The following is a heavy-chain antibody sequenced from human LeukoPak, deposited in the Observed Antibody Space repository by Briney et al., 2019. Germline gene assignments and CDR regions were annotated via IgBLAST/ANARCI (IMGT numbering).Heavy chain of an antibody. J-gene: IGHJ4*02. CDR1: GGSINSDY. D-gene: IGHD3-3*01. Sequence: PSETLSLTCTVSGGSINSDYWSWIRQPPGKGLEWIGFIYSSGGPTYSPSLESRVTISVDTSKNQFSLKLTSVTATDSAVYYCARRLWSGPFDYWGQGTLVTVFS. CDR3: ARRLWSGPFDY. V-gene: IGHV4-4*09. CDR2: IYSSGGP.